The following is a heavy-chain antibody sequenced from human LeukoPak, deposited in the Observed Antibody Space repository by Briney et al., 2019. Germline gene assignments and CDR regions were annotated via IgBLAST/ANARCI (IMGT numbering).Heavy chain of an antibody. V-gene: IGHV3-33*03. CDR3: VKDSGRSSSFFFDH. J-gene: IGHJ5*02. D-gene: IGHD6-19*01. Sequence: YGDSVKGRFTISRDNSKNLLYLEMTSLRAEDTAVYYCVKDSGRSSSFFFDHWGQGTLVTVSS.